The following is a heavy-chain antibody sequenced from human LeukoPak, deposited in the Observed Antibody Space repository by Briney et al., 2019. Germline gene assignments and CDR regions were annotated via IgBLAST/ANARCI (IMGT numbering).Heavy chain of an antibody. CDR3: TRASSDMYDFDI. CDR1: GYTFTSYD. V-gene: IGHV1-8*03. CDR2: MNPNSGNT. Sequence: GASVKVSCKASGYTFTSYDINWVRQATGQGLEWMGWMNPNSGNTGYAQKFQGRVTITRNTSISTAYMELSSLRSEDTAVYYCTRASSDMYDFDIWGQGTLVTVSS. J-gene: IGHJ3*02. D-gene: IGHD3-10*01.